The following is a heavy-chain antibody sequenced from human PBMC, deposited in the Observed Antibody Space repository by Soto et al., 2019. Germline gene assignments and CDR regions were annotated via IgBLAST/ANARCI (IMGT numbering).Heavy chain of an antibody. Sequence: GASVKVSCTASGYTFTIYAIHWVRKAPGQRLEWMGWINAGNGNTKYSQKFQGRVTITRDTSASTAYMELSSLRSEDTAVYYCARDFTGSYLGLDYWGQGTLVTVSS. CDR3: ARDFTGSYLGLDY. CDR1: GYTFTIYA. J-gene: IGHJ4*02. CDR2: INAGNGNT. V-gene: IGHV1-3*01. D-gene: IGHD1-26*01.